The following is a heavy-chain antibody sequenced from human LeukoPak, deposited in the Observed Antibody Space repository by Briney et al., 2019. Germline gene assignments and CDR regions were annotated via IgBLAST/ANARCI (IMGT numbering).Heavy chain of an antibody. V-gene: IGHV3-23*01. D-gene: IGHD2-2*01. CDR2: IRSSGSYI. CDR1: GFTFSSYA. Sequence: GGSLRLSCAASGFTFSSYAMSWVRQAPGKGLEWVSTIRSSGSYINYAASVKGRFTISRDNSKNTLYLQINSLRAEDTAVYYCAKLLSGYCSRTSCLNWFDPWGQGTLVTVSS. CDR3: AKLLSGYCSRTSCLNWFDP. J-gene: IGHJ5*02.